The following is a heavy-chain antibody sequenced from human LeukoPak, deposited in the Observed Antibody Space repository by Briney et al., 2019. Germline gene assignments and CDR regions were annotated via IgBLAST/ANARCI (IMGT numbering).Heavy chain of an antibody. D-gene: IGHD3-3*01. CDR2: ISGDGAST. J-gene: IGHJ4*02. V-gene: IGHV3-64*05. CDR3: VYQVQGVVK. CDR1: GFTFSSYV. Sequence: PGGSLRLSCSASGFTFSSYVMHWVRQAPGKGLEYVSGISGDGASTYYAESVKGRFTISRDNSKNTLYVQMTSLRAEDTAVYYCVYQVQGVVKWGQGTLVTVSS.